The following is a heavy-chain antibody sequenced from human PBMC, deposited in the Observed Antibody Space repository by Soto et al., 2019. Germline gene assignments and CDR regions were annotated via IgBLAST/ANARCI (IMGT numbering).Heavy chain of an antibody. CDR3: ASSYSSSWGNWFDP. Sequence: QVQLVQSGAEVKKPGASVKVSCKASGYTFTSYDINWVRQATGQGLEWMGWMNPNSGNTGYAQKFQGRVTMTRNTXXSTAYMELSSLRSEDTAVYYCASSYSSSWGNWFDPWGQGTLVTVSS. D-gene: IGHD6-13*01. CDR2: MNPNSGNT. CDR1: GYTFTSYD. J-gene: IGHJ5*02. V-gene: IGHV1-8*01.